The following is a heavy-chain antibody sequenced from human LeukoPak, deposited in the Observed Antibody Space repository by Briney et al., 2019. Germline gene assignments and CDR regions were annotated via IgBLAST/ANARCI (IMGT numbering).Heavy chain of an antibody. D-gene: IGHD5-18*01. J-gene: IGHJ4*02. Sequence: SETLSLTCTVSGGSISSYYWSWIRQPPGKGLEWIGYIYYSGSTNYNPSLKSRVTISVDTSKNQFSLKLSSVTAADTAVYYCARARRDRGYSYYYFDYWGQGTLGTVSS. CDR2: IYYSGST. V-gene: IGHV4-59*01. CDR1: GGSISSYY. CDR3: ARARRDRGYSYYYFDY.